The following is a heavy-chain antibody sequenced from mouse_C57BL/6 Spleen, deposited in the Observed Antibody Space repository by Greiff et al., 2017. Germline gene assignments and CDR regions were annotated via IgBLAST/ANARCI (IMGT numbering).Heavy chain of an antibody. J-gene: IGHJ4*01. V-gene: IGHV1-64*01. Sequence: QVQLKQPGAELVKPGASVKLSCKASGYTFTSYWMHWVKQRPGQGLEWIGMIHPNSGSTNYNEKFKSKATLTVDKSSSTAYMQLSSLTSEDSAVYYCARSPLYYYAMDYWGQGTSVTVSS. CDR1: GYTFTSYW. CDR2: IHPNSGST. CDR3: ARSPLYYYAMDY. D-gene: IGHD6-5*01.